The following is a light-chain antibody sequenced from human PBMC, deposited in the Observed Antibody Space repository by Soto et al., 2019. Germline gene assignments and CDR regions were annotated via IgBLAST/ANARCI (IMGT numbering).Light chain of an antibody. Sequence: EIVLTQSPGTLSLSPGERATLSCGASQTISNDLAWYQQKPGQAPRLLIYDASIRATGIPARFSGSGSGTAFTLTISRLEPEDFAVYYCQHRFNRPFTFGPGTKVDIK. CDR2: DAS. CDR1: QTISND. J-gene: IGKJ3*01. V-gene: IGKV3-11*01. CDR3: QHRFNRPFT.